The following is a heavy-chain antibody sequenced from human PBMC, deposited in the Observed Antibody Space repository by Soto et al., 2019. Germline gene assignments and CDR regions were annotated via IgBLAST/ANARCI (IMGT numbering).Heavy chain of an antibody. D-gene: IGHD3-10*01. V-gene: IGHV3-23*01. CDR2: IGPSGDNT. J-gene: IGHJ4*02. CDR1: GFTFTTYA. CDR3: ANVRRDYGSGSPIK. Sequence: EVQLLESGGGLVQPGGSLRLSCAASGFTFTTYAMTWVRQAPGKGLEWVSAIGPSGDNTYYADSVKGRFTISRDNSKNTLYLQMKSLRADDTAVYFCANVRRDYGSGSPIKWDQGALVTVSS.